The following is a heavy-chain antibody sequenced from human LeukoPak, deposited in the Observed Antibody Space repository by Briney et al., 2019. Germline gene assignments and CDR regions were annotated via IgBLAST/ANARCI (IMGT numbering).Heavy chain of an antibody. CDR1: GFTFRTYA. V-gene: IGHV3-64*01. D-gene: IGHD2-15*01. Sequence: GGSLRLSCAASGFTFRTYAMHRARQAPGKGLEYVSAISTDGGGTYYANSVKGRFTISRDNSKNMLYLQMGSPRPEDMAVYYCARYGAGSCYDYWGQGALVTVSS. J-gene: IGHJ4*02. CDR3: ARYGAGSCYDY. CDR2: ISTDGGGT.